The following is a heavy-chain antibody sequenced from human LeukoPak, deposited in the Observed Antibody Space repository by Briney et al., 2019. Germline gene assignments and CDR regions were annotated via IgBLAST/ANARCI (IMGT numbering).Heavy chain of an antibody. Sequence: PGRSLRLSCAASGFTFSSYAMHWVRQAPGKGLEWVAVISYDGSNKYYADSVKGRFTISRDNSKNTLYLRMNSLRAEDTAVYYCARDRGFLQWPTDYYFDYWGQGTLVTVSS. CDR2: ISYDGSNK. V-gene: IGHV3-30*04. J-gene: IGHJ4*02. D-gene: IGHD4-11*01. CDR1: GFTFSSYA. CDR3: ARDRGFLQWPTDYYFDY.